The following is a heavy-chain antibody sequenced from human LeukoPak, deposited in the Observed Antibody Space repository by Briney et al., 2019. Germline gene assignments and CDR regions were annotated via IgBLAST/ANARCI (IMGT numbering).Heavy chain of an antibody. CDR3: VRAGG. CDR1: GFTFSSYG. J-gene: IGHJ4*02. Sequence: GGSLRLSCAASGFTFSSYGMHWVRQAPGKGLEWVSYISPSGDTTHYADAVKGRFTISRDNPKNSLYLQVNSLRAEDTAVYYCVRAGGWGQGTLVTVSS. CDR2: ISPSGDTT. V-gene: IGHV3-48*04. D-gene: IGHD4-23*01.